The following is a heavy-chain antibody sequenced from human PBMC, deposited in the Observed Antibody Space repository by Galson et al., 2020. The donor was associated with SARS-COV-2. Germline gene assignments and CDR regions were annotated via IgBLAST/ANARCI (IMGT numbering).Heavy chain of an antibody. CDR1: GGSISSYY. D-gene: IGHD4-4*01. CDR2: IYYSGST. CDR3: ARLMTTVTTDYDYYYGMDV. Sequence: SETLSLTCTVSGGSISSYYWSWIRQPPGKGLEWIGYIYYSGSTNYNPSLKSRVTISVDTSKNQFSLKLSSATAADTAVYYCARLMTTVTTDYDYYYGMDVWGQGTTVTVSS. J-gene: IGHJ6*02. V-gene: IGHV4-59*01.